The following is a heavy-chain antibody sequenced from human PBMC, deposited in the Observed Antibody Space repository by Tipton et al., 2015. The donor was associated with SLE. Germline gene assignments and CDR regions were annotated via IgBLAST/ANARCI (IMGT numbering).Heavy chain of an antibody. V-gene: IGHV4-59*12. D-gene: IGHD2-15*01. CDR3: ARGYCSGGSCSRWSYFDL. J-gene: IGHJ2*01. Sequence: TLSLTCTVSGGSISSYYWSWIRQPPGKGLEWIGSIYYSGSTYYNPSLKSRVTISVDTSKNQFSLKLSSVTAADTAVYYCARGYCSGGSCSRWSYFDLWGRGTLVTVSS. CDR2: IYYSGST. CDR1: GGSISSYY.